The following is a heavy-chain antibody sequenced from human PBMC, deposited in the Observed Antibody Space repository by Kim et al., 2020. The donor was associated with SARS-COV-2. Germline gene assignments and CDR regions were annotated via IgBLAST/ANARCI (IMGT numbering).Heavy chain of an antibody. V-gene: IGHV3-23*01. CDR2: T. J-gene: IGHJ4*02. Sequence: TSYAESVKGRFTISRDNAKNTRYLQMNSLRAEETAIYYCAKEGSSSWSDYWGQGTLVTVSS. CDR3: AKEGSSSWSDY. D-gene: IGHD6-13*01.